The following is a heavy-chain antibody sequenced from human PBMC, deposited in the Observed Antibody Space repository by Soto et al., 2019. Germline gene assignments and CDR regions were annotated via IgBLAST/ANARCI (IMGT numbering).Heavy chain of an antibody. CDR3: AKSLYCSAGSCYVKPDS. J-gene: IGHJ4*02. CDR2: ISPIFGTA. V-gene: IGHV1-69*01. Sequence: VQLEQSGAEVQKSGSSVNVSCKASGGTFNSYSITWVRQAPGQGLEWMGGISPIFGTADYAQRFQGRVTITADESTNTVYMALTGLRSEDTAVYCGAKSLYCSAGSCYVKPDSWGQGTLVSVSS. D-gene: IGHD2-15*01. CDR1: GGTFNSYS.